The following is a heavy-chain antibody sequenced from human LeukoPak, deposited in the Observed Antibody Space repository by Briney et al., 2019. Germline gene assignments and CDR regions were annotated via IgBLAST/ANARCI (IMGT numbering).Heavy chain of an antibody. J-gene: IGHJ5*02. CDR3: ARDNSVGDIAWWFDP. Sequence: ASVKVSCKASGYIFTGYGISWARQAPGQGLEWVGLINPTGTTTLYAQKFQGRVTLTRDMSTSTDYMELRSLKSEDTAVYYCARDNSVGDIAWWFDPWGQGTLVTVSS. CDR1: GYIFTGYG. CDR2: INPTGTTT. D-gene: IGHD3-10*01. V-gene: IGHV1-46*01.